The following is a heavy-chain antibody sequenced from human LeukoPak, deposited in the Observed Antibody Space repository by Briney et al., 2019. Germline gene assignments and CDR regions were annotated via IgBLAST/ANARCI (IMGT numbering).Heavy chain of an antibody. CDR1: GYTFTSYG. CDR3: ARIGGEQQLDEKELDY. Sequence: ASVKVSCKASGYTFTSYGISWVRQAPGQGLEWMGWISAYNGNTNYAQKLQGRVTMTTVTSTSTAYMELRSLKSDDTAVYYCARIGGEQQLDEKELDYWGQGTLVTVSS. J-gene: IGHJ4*02. CDR2: ISAYNGNT. D-gene: IGHD6-13*01. V-gene: IGHV1-18*01.